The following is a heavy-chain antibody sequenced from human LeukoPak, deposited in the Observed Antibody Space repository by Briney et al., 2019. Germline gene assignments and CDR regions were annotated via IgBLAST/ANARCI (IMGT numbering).Heavy chain of an antibody. CDR3: AADLIAVTGSWY. Sequence: GTSVKVSCKASGFTXNSSAMQWVRQARRQRPEWIGWIAVGSGNTNYAQKFQERVTITRDMFTNTVHLELSGLRSEDTAVYYCAADLIAVTGSWYWGQGTLVSVSS. V-gene: IGHV1-58*02. CDR1: GFTXNSSA. J-gene: IGHJ4*02. CDR2: IAVGSGNT. D-gene: IGHD6-19*01.